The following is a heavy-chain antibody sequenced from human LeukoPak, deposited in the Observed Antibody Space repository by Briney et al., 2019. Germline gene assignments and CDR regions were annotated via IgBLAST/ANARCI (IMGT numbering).Heavy chain of an antibody. CDR2: ITTSGSTI. CDR3: ARDSLSDGMDV. J-gene: IGHJ6*02. CDR1: GFTFSIYG. Sequence: PGRSLRLSCEASGFTFSIYGMHWVRQAPGKGLEWVSYITTSGSTIYYADSVKGRFTISRDNAKNSLYLQMNSLRAEDTAVYYCARDSLSDGMDVWGQGTPVTVSS. V-gene: IGHV3-48*04.